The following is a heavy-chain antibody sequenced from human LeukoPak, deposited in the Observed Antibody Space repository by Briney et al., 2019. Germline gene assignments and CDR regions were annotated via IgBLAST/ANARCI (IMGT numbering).Heavy chain of an antibody. D-gene: IGHD1-26*01. Sequence: GGSLRLSCAASGFTFSSYAMSWVRQAPGKGLEWVSAISGSGGSTYYTDSVKGRFTISRDNSKDTLYLQMNSLRAEDTAVYYCASPGSGSYGAFDIWGQGTMVTVSS. CDR2: ISGSGGST. CDR3: ASPGSGSYGAFDI. V-gene: IGHV3-23*01. CDR1: GFTFSSYA. J-gene: IGHJ3*02.